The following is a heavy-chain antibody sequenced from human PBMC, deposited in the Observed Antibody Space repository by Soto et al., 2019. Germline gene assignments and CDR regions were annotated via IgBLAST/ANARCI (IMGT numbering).Heavy chain of an antibody. CDR3: AREYGNYGPDY. Sequence: VQLVQSGAEVKKPGASVKVSCKASGYTFTTYGIDWVRQAPGQGLEWMGWISGYNGNTNYAQKLQGRVTMPSDTSTNTAYMELRSLRSDDTAVYYCAREYGNYGPDYWGQGTLVTVSS. J-gene: IGHJ4*02. V-gene: IGHV1-18*01. CDR1: GYTFTTYG. D-gene: IGHD4-17*01. CDR2: ISGYNGNT.